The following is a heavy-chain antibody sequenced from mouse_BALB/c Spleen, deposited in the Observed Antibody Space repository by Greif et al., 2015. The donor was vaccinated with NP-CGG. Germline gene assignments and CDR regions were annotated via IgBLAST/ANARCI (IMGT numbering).Heavy chain of an antibody. CDR1: GFTFSSFR. D-gene: IGHD3-3*01. Sequence: VQLKESGGGLVQPGGSRKLSCAASGFTFSSFRMHWVRQAPEKGLEWVAYISSGSSTIYYADTVKGRFTISRDNPKNTLFLQMTSLRSEDAAMYYCARGRFAYWGQGTLVTVSA. J-gene: IGHJ3*01. V-gene: IGHV5-17*02. CDR2: ISSGSSTI. CDR3: ARGRFAY.